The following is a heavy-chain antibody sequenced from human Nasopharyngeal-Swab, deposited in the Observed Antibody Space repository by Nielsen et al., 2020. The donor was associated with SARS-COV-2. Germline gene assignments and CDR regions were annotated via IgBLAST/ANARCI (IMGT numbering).Heavy chain of an antibody. J-gene: IGHJ5*02. Sequence: SETLSLTYSVSGGSMTSNNYYWGWIRQPPEKGLEWIGNIYYNGITYYNPSLKSRVTISLDTSKSQFSLKLTSVTAADTAVYYCARAIKIFGAVVGSFDPWGQGTLVTVSS. V-gene: IGHV4-39*07. CDR2: IYYNGIT. CDR3: ARAIKIFGAVVGSFDP. CDR1: GGSMTSNNYY. D-gene: IGHD3-3*01.